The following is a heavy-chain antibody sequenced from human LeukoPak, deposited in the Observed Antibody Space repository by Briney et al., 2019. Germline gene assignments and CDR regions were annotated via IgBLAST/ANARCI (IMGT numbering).Heavy chain of an antibody. V-gene: IGHV4-59*08. J-gene: IGHJ4*02. CDR2: ISYTGST. CDR1: GGSISSYH. CDR3: ARLHPSGPEDH. D-gene: IGHD6-19*01. Sequence: SETLSLTCTVSGGSISSYHWSWIRQPPGKGLEWIGYISYTGSTNHNPSLRSRVTISVDTSKNQFSLMLTSLTAADTAMYHCARLHPSGPEDHWGQGTLVIVSS.